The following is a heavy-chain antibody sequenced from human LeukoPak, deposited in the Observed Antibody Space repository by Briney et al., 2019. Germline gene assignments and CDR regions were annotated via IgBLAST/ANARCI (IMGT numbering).Heavy chain of an antibody. J-gene: IGHJ4*02. CDR3: ARDGQRSGYYLQFDY. V-gene: IGHV3-53*05. CDR1: CFTVSSNY. D-gene: IGHD3-22*01. CDR2: IYSGGST. Sequence: GGSLRLTCAASCFTVSSNYMSWVRQAPGKGLEWVSVIYSGGSTYYADSVKGRFTISRDNSKNTLYLQMNSLRAEDTAVYYCARDGQRSGYYLQFDYWGQGTLVTVSS.